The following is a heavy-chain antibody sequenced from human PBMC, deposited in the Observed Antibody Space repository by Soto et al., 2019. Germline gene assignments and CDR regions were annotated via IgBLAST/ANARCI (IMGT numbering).Heavy chain of an antibody. D-gene: IGHD1-26*01. Sequence: PSETLSLTCTVSGGSISSSSYYWGWIRQPPGKGLEWIGSIYYSGSTYYNPSLKSRVTISVDTSKNQFSLKLSSVPAADTAVYYCASFTGSYYRVDYWGQGPLVTVSS. CDR2: IYYSGST. J-gene: IGHJ4*02. CDR1: GGSISSSSYY. CDR3: ASFTGSYYRVDY. V-gene: IGHV4-39*01.